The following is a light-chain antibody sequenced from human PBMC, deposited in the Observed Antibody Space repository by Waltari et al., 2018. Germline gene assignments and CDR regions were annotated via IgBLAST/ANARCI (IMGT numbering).Light chain of an antibody. J-gene: IGKJ1*01. CDR2: GAS. Sequence: EIVLSQSPGTLSLFQGERAPLSCRASQSVSRSLAWYQQKPGQAPRLLIYGASSRATGVPDRFSGSGSGTDFSLTISRLEPEDFAVYYCQHYVRLPVTFGQGTKVEIK. CDR1: QSVSRS. V-gene: IGKV3-20*01. CDR3: QHYVRLPVT.